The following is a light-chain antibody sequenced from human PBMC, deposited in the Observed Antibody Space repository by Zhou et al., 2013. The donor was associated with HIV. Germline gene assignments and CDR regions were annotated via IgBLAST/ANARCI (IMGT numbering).Light chain of an antibody. J-gene: IGKJ4*01. CDR1: QSVSSY. V-gene: IGKV3-11*01. Sequence: DTVLTQSPATLSVSPGERATLSCRASQSVSSYLAWYQQKPGQAPRLLIYDASNRATGIPARFSGSGSGTDFTLTISSLEPEDFAVYYCQQRSNWPLALTFGGGTKVEIK. CDR3: QQRSNWPLALT. CDR2: DAS.